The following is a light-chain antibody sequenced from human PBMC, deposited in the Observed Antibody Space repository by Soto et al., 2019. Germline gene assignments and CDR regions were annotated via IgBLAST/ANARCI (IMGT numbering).Light chain of an antibody. V-gene: IGLV1-36*01. CDR3: ATWDDNLSGPV. CDR1: SSNIGKNG. J-gene: IGLJ2*01. CDR2: YDD. Sequence: QAVVTQPPSVSEAPRQRVTISCSGNSSNIGKNGVNWYQQLPGEAPKLLIYYDDLMPSGVSDRFSASKSGTSASLAISGLQSEDEADYYCATWDDNLSGPVFGGGTKLTVL.